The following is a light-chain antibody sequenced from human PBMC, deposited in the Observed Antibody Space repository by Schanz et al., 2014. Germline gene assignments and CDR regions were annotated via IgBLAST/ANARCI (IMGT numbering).Light chain of an antibody. Sequence: DIHMTQSPSSLSPSVGDRVTITCRSSQSIGKYVNWYQQTPGKAPRLLIYAASTLQSGVPSRFSGSGFGTEFTLTISSLQPEDVATYYCQQSYSMPRTFGHGTKVEI. CDR3: QQSYSMPRT. J-gene: IGKJ1*01. CDR2: AAS. V-gene: IGKV1-39*01. CDR1: QSIGKY.